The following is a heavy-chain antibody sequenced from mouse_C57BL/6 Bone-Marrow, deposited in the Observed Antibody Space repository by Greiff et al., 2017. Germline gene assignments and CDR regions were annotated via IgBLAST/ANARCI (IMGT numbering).Heavy chain of an antibody. V-gene: IGHV7-3*01. CDR3: GRCDCYVRSAGFDD. J-gene: IGHJ3*01. D-gene: IGHD1-1*01. Sequence: EVQGVQSGGGLVQPGGSLSLSCAASGFTFTDYYMSWVRQPPGKALEWFGFISNKANGSTTEYSASVKGRFTISRDHSQTILYLQINALRAEDSAAAYCGRCDCYVRSAGFDDWGQGTLVTVSA. CDR1: GFTFTDYY. CDR2: ISNKANGSTT.